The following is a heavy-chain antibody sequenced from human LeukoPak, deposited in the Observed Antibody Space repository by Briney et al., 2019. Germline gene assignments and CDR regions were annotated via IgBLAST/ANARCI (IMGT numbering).Heavy chain of an antibody. D-gene: IGHD3-22*01. V-gene: IGHV1-69*05. CDR1: GGTFSSYA. J-gene: IGHJ4*02. CDR2: IIPIFGTA. Sequence: SVKVSCKASGGTFSSYAISWVRQAPGQGLEWMGGIIPIFGTANYAQKFQGRVTITTDESTSTAYMELSSLRSEDTAVYYCASAKGVITKLYFDYWGQGTLVTVSS. CDR3: ASAKGVITKLYFDY.